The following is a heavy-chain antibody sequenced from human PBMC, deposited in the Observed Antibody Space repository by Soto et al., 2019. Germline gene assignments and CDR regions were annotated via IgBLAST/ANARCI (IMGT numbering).Heavy chain of an antibody. CDR3: ARVRIAVVPYYGIDV. D-gene: IGHD6-19*01. CDR1: GFSFSNYD. CDR2: LWYDGSQR. V-gene: IGHV3-33*01. J-gene: IGHJ6*02. Sequence: QVQLVESGGGVVQPGRSLRLSCAASGFSFSNYDMHWVRQAPGKGLEWVAVLWYDGSQRYYADSVTGRFTISRDNSKKTLHLQMNGLRAEDTAVYYCARVRIAVVPYYGIDVWGQGTTVTVSS.